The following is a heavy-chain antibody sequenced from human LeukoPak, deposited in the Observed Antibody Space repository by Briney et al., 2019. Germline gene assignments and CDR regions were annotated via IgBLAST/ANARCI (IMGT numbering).Heavy chain of an antibody. CDR2: ISAYNGNT. V-gene: IGHV1-18*04. CDR1: GYTFNNYY. J-gene: IGHJ4*02. Sequence: ASVKVSCKASGYTFNNYYMHWVRQAPGQGLEWMGWISAYNGNTNYAQKLQGRVTMTTDTSTSTAYMELRSLRSDDTAVYYCAIWSGYFDYWGQGTLVTVSS. D-gene: IGHD3-3*01. CDR3: AIWSGYFDY.